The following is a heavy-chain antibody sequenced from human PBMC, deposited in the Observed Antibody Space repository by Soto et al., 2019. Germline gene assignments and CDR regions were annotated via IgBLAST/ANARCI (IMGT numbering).Heavy chain of an antibody. D-gene: IGHD6-6*01. V-gene: IGHV3-53*01. CDR2: IYSGGST. J-gene: IGHJ4*02. CDR1: GFTVSSNY. CDR3: ATNSRIAAIEIEY. Sequence: GGSLRLSCAASGFTVSSNYMSWVRQAPGKGLEWVSVIYSGGSTYYADSVKGRFTISRDNSKNTLYLQMNSLRAEDTAVYYCATNSRIAAIEIEYWGQGTLVTVSS.